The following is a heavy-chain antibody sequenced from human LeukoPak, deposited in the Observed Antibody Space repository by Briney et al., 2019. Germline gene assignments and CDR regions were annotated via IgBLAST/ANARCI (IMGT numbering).Heavy chain of an antibody. Sequence: GASVKVSCKASGYTFTSYDINWVRQATGQGLEWMGWMNPNSGNTGYAQKFQGRVTITRNTSISTAYMELSSLRSEDTAVYYCARSGSGSYEGYFDYWGQGTLVTVSS. CDR3: ARSGSGSYEGYFDY. CDR1: GYTFTSYD. V-gene: IGHV1-8*03. CDR2: MNPNSGNT. J-gene: IGHJ4*02. D-gene: IGHD1-26*01.